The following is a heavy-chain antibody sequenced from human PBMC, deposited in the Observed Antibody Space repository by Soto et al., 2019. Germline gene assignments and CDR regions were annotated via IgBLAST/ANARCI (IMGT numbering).Heavy chain of an antibody. CDR2: ISSSSLYI. CDR1: GFTFSNYT. J-gene: IGHJ6*02. V-gene: IGHV3-21*01. Sequence: EVQLVESGGGLVKPGGSLRVSCAASGFTFSNYTINWVRQAPGKGLEWVSAISSSSLYIYYADSVKGRFTISRDNAKNSLYLQMNSLGAEDTAVYYCARANYDFWSGDSNYFGMDVWCQGTTVTVSS. D-gene: IGHD3-3*01. CDR3: ARANYDFWSGDSNYFGMDV.